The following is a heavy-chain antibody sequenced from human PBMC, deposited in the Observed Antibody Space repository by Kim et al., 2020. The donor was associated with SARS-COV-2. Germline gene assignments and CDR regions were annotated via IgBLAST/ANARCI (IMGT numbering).Heavy chain of an antibody. J-gene: IGHJ3*02. Sequence: GGSLRLSCAASGFTFSSFGMHWVRQAPGKGLEWVALMWYDGINKYFADSVKGRFTISRDNTMNTVYLQMNSLRAEDTAVYYCARVVGGYYPDAFDIWGQG. D-gene: IGHD3-3*01. V-gene: IGHV3-33*01. CDR3: ARVVGGYYPDAFDI. CDR1: GFTFSSFG. CDR2: MWYDGINK.